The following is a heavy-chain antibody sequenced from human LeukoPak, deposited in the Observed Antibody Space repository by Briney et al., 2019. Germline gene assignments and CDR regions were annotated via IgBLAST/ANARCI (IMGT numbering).Heavy chain of an antibody. V-gene: IGHV3-23*05. J-gene: IGHJ4*02. Sequence: GGSLRLSCAASGFTFSSYAMSWVRQAPGKGLEWVSGIYGSGGSKYYADSVKGRFTISRDNSKNTLFLQMNSLRAEDTAVYYCAKSRFQATNYDYWGQGTLVTVSS. CDR3: AKSRFQATNYDY. D-gene: IGHD4/OR15-4a*01. CDR2: IYGSGGSK. CDR1: GFTFSSYA.